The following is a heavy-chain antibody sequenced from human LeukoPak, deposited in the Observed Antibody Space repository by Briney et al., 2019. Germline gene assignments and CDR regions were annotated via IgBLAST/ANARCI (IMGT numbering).Heavy chain of an antibody. CDR2: IYTGTST. Sequence: GGSLRLSCAASGFTVNSHYMSWVRQAPGKGLEWVSVIYTGTSTYYADSVKGRFTISRHTSKNTLYLQMNSLRSEDTAFYYCASSPRGPDHADYWGQGTLVTVSS. V-gene: IGHV3-53*04. J-gene: IGHJ4*02. CDR3: ASSPRGPDHADY. D-gene: IGHD1-14*01. CDR1: GFTVNSHY.